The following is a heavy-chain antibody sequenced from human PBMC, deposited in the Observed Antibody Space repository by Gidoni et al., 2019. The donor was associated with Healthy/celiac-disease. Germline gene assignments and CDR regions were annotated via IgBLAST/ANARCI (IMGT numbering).Heavy chain of an antibody. J-gene: IGHJ4*02. CDR1: RFTFSSDW. D-gene: IGHD6-13*01. CDR3: ARDPACSSRKQQRPGG. CDR2: IKQVGREN. Sequence: EVLLVESGGGLVQPGGSLRLSCADSRFTFSSDWRRWVRQAQGQGLGWVANIKQVGRENYYVDSVKGRFTIARENAKNSLYLQRNSLRAEDTAVYYWARDPACSSRKQQRPGGWGQGTLVTVSS. V-gene: IGHV3-7*01.